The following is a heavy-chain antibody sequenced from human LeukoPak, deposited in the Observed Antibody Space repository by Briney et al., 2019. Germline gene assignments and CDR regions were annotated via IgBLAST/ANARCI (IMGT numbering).Heavy chain of an antibody. D-gene: IGHD6-13*01. J-gene: IGHJ4*02. CDR1: GYSFTSYW. CDR3: ARLSGWYGGNYFDY. V-gene: IGHV5-51*01. CDR2: IYPGDSDT. Sequence: GESLKISCKASGYSFTSYWIGWVRQMPGKGLEWLGIIYPGDSDTRYSPSFQGQVTISADRSISTAYLQRSSLKASDTAMYYCARLSGWYGGNYFDYWGQGTLVTVSS.